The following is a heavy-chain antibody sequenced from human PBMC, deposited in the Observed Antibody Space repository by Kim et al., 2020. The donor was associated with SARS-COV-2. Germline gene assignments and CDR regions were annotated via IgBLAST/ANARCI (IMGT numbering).Heavy chain of an antibody. J-gene: IGHJ4*02. CDR3: ARPVTTFDFDY. Sequence: TSYADSVKGRFTISRDNAKNTLYLQMNSLRAEDTAVYYCARPVTTFDFDYWGQGTLVTVSS. V-gene: IGHV3-74*01. D-gene: IGHD4-17*01. CDR2: T.